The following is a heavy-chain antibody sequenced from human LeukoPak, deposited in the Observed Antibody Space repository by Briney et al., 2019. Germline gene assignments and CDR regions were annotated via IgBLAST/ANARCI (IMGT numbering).Heavy chain of an antibody. CDR1: GNTLRELP. J-gene: IGHJ4*02. CDR3: ATRGSYFWSGFDY. CDR2: FDPENAEI. Sequence: ASVKVSCTLSGNTLRELPIQWVRQAGGKGLEWMAGFDPENAEIVYAQKFQGRVTMTEDTSANTAYMELTSLTSDDTALYYCATRGSYFWSGFDYWGQGTQVTVSS. D-gene: IGHD3-3*01. V-gene: IGHV1-24*01.